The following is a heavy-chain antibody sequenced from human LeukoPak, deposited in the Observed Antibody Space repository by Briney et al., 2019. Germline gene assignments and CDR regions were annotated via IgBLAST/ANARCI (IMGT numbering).Heavy chain of an antibody. J-gene: IGHJ5*02. D-gene: IGHD3-10*01. Sequence: TSQTLSLTCTVSGVSISSGDHYCTWVRQPPGKGLEWIGYIFYSGSIYYKPSLKSRLSMSVDTSKNQFSLRLSSVTAADTAVYYCSGSRHVLWLDPWGQGTLVTVSS. V-gene: IGHV4-30-4*01. CDR3: SGSRHVLWLDP. CDR1: GVSISSGDHY. CDR2: IFYSGSI.